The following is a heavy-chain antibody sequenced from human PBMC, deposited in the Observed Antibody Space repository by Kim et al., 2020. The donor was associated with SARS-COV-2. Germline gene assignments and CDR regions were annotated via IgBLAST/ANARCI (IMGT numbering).Heavy chain of an antibody. CDR1: GGSISSSSYY. CDR3: ARHGDGYNNWYFDL. D-gene: IGHD5-12*01. CDR2: IYYSGST. Sequence: SETLSLTCTVSGGSISSSSYYWGWIRQPPGKGLEWIGSIYYSGSTYYNPSLKSRVTISVDTSKNQFSLKLSSVTAADTAVYYCARHGDGYNNWYFDLWGRGTLVTVSS. V-gene: IGHV4-39*01. J-gene: IGHJ2*01.